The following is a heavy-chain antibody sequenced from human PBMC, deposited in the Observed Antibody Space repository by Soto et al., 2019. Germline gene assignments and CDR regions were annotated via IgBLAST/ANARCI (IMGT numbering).Heavy chain of an antibody. D-gene: IGHD2-21*01. CDR2: TIPIFGTA. CDR3: ARGLFPYYYYYYGMDV. Sequence: QVQLVQSGAEVKKPGSSVKVSCKASGGTFSSYAISWVRQAPGQGLEWMGGTIPIFGTANYAQKFQGRVTITADESTSTAYIELSSLRSEDTAVYYCARGLFPYYYYYYGMDVWGQGTTVTVSS. CDR1: GGTFSSYA. V-gene: IGHV1-69*01. J-gene: IGHJ6*02.